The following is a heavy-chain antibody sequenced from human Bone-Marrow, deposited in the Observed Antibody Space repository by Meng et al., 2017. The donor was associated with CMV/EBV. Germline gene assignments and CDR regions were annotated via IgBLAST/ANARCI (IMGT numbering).Heavy chain of an antibody. Sequence: GGYCSTYTISWVRQARGQGVELVGRISPVLERTNYAERFQGRVTITADKSTSTAYMELSSLTSDDTATYYCAEDLREGYGANFDYWGRGTLVTVSS. CDR1: GGYCSTYT. J-gene: IGHJ4*02. CDR2: ISPVLERT. CDR3: AEDLREGYGANFDY. D-gene: IGHD2-15*01. V-gene: IGHV1-69*08.